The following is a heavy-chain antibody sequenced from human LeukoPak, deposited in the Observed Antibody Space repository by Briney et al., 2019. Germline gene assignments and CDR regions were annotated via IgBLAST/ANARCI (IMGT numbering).Heavy chain of an antibody. Sequence: GGSLRLSCAASGFTFSSYGMHWVRQAPGKGLEWVAVISYDGSNKYYADSVMGRFTISRDNSKNTLYLQMNSLRAEDTAVYYCAKEAIGESIAARTFDYWGQGTLVTVSS. CDR1: GFTFSSYG. CDR3: AKEAIGESIAARTFDY. CDR2: ISYDGSNK. D-gene: IGHD6-6*01. J-gene: IGHJ4*02. V-gene: IGHV3-30*18.